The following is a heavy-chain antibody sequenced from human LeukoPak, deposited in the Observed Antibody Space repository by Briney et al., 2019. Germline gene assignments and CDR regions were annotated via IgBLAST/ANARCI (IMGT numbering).Heavy chain of an antibody. J-gene: IGHJ4*02. CDR1: GFTFDNYA. D-gene: IGHD2-2*01. Sequence: GGSLRLSCAASGFTFDNYAMSWVRQAPGTGLEWVSAINEDGHRTYYAGSATGRFTISRDNSKSTLFLQMDGLRAEDTAVYYCAKEGDGVVVPTSMADFWGQGALVTVSS. CDR3: AKEGDGVVVPTSMADF. V-gene: IGHV3-23*01. CDR2: INEDGHRT.